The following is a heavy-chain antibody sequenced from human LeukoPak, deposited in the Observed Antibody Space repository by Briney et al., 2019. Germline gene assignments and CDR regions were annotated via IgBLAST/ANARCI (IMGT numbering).Heavy chain of an antibody. V-gene: IGHV1-18*01. CDR2: ISTYNGNT. Sequence: ASVKVSCTASGYTFTTYGISWVRQAPGQGLEWMGWISTYNGNTDYAQKLQGRVTMTTDTSTSTTDMELRSLRSDDTAVYYCARGAPLSGSGPWGQGTLVTVCS. CDR3: ARGAPLSGSGP. J-gene: IGHJ5*02. D-gene: IGHD3-10*01. CDR1: GYTFTTYG.